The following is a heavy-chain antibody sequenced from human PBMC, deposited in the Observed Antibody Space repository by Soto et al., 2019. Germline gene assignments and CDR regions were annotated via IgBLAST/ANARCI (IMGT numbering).Heavy chain of an antibody. Sequence: QVQLVQSGAEVKKPGASVKVSCKASGYTFTSYGISWVRQAPGQGLEWMGWISAYNGNTKYAQKLQGRVTMTTDTTTRPAYMVLRSLRSDETAVYYCARDQAMAQFDYWGQGTLVTASS. CDR1: GYTFTSYG. CDR2: ISAYNGNT. D-gene: IGHD5-18*01. V-gene: IGHV1-18*01. CDR3: ARDQAMAQFDY. J-gene: IGHJ4*02.